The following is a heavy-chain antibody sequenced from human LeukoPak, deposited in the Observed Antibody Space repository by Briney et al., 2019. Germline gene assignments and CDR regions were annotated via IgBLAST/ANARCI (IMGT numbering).Heavy chain of an antibody. CDR2: ISGSGGST. Sequence: GGSLRLSCVASGFTFNSCAMSWLRQAPGKGLEWVSAISGSGGSTYYADSVRGRFTISRDNSKNTLYLQMNSLRAEDTAVYYCAKDRIVTTVTPPFDYWGQGTLVTVSS. D-gene: IGHD4-11*01. CDR1: GFTFNSCA. V-gene: IGHV3-23*01. J-gene: IGHJ4*02. CDR3: AKDRIVTTVTPPFDY.